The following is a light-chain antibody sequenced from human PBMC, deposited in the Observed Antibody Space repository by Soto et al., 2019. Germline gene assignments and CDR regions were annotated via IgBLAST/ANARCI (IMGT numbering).Light chain of an antibody. CDR3: SSYAGSNFVV. Sequence: QSVLTQPPSASGSPGQSVTISCTGTSSDVGGYNYVSWFQQHPGKAPKLMIYEVSERPSGVPDRFSGSKSGNTASLTVSGLQADDEADYYCSSYAGSNFVVFGGGTQLTVL. V-gene: IGLV2-8*01. J-gene: IGLJ2*01. CDR1: SSDVGGYNY. CDR2: EVS.